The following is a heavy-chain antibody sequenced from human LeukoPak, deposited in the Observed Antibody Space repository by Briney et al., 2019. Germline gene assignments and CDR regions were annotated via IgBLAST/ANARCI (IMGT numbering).Heavy chain of an antibody. J-gene: IGHJ6*03. CDR1: GGSISSYY. Sequence: PSETVSLTCTVSGGSISSYYWSWIRQPPGKGLEWIGYIYYSGSTNYNPSLKSRVTISVDTSKNQFSLKLSSVTAADTAAYYCARGRCSGGSCSNYYDYYMDVWGKGTTVTVSS. D-gene: IGHD2-15*01. V-gene: IGHV4-59*01. CDR2: IYYSGST. CDR3: ARGRCSGGSCSNYYDYYMDV.